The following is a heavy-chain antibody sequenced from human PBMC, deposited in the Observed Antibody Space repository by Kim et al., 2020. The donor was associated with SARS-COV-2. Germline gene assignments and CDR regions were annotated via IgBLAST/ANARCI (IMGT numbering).Heavy chain of an antibody. V-gene: IGHV3-7*03. D-gene: IGHD6-19*01. Sequence: GKYYANSVKGRFTSSIGDAKNSLYLKMSSLRAEDTAVYYCARESSGGFDPWGQGTLVTVSS. J-gene: IGHJ5*02. CDR3: ARESSGGFDP. CDR2: GK.